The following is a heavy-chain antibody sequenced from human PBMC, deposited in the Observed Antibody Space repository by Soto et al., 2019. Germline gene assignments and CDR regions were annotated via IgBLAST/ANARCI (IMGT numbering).Heavy chain of an antibody. CDR1: GFTFSSYS. CDR2: ISSSSSTI. D-gene: IGHD2-2*01. J-gene: IGHJ5*02. Sequence: RLSCAASGFTFSSYSMNWVRQAPGKGLEWVSYISSSSSTIYYAASVKGRFTISRDNAKNSLYLQMNSLRDEDTAVYSGARASAVPAAPFRHWFDPCGQGPLVAVSS. V-gene: IGHV3-48*02. CDR3: ARASAVPAAPFRHWFDP.